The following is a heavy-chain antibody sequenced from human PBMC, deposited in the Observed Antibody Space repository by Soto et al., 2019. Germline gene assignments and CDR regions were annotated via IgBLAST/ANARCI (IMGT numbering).Heavy chain of an antibody. CDR2: ISYDGSNK. CDR1: GFTFSSYA. V-gene: IGHV3-30-3*01. J-gene: IGHJ4*02. D-gene: IGHD5-18*01. Sequence: GGSLRLSCAASGFTFSSYAMHWVRQAPGKGLEWVAVISYDGSNKYYADSVKGRFTISRDNSKNTLYLQMNSLRAEDTAVYYCARVLDRDTAMVTALDYWGQGTLVTVSS. CDR3: ARVLDRDTAMVTALDY.